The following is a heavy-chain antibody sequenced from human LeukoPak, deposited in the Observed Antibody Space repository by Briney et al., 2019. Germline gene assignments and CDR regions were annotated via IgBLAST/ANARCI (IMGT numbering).Heavy chain of an antibody. Sequence: ASVKVSCKASGYTFTSYDINWVRQATGQGLEWMGWMNPNSGNTGYAQKFQGRVTMTRNTSISTAYMELSSLRSEDTAVYYCASVLLWFGEPTNWFDPWGQGTLVTVSS. CDR1: GYTFTSYD. V-gene: IGHV1-8*01. CDR2: MNPNSGNT. CDR3: ASVLLWFGEPTNWFDP. J-gene: IGHJ5*02. D-gene: IGHD3-10*01.